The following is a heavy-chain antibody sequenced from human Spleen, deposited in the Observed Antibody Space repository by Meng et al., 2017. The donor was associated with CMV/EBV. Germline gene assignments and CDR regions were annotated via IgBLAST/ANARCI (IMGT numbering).Heavy chain of an antibody. CDR2: INSDGSNT. D-gene: IGHD3/OR15-3a*01. V-gene: IGHV3-74*01. CDR1: GFTLSKYW. CDR3: ARDGPFDY. Sequence: GGSLRLSCTGSGFTLSKYWMHWVRQAPEKGLVWVSRINSDGSNTQYADSVKGRFTISRDNAKNSLYLQMNSLRAEDTAVYYCARDGPFDYWGQGTLVTVSS. J-gene: IGHJ4*02.